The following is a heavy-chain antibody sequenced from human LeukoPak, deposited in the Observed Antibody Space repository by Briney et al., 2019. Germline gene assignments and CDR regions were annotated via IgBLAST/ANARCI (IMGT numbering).Heavy chain of an antibody. CDR1: GYSISSGYY. V-gene: IGHV4-38-2*02. CDR3: ARTYYDSTTDY. Sequence: ASETLSLTCTVSGYSISSGYYWGWIRQPPGKGLEWIGSIYHGGSTYYNPSLKSRVTISVDTSKNQFSLKLSSVTAADTAVYYCARTYYDSTTDYWGQGTLVTVSS. J-gene: IGHJ4*02. CDR2: IYHGGST. D-gene: IGHD3-22*01.